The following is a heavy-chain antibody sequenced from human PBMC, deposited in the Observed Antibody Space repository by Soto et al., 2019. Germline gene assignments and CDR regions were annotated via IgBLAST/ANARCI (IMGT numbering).Heavy chain of an antibody. CDR3: AKGSGKLWFGELRNYFDS. V-gene: IGHV3-23*01. CDR2: ISSSGLSI. CDR1: GFSFGNYA. Sequence: GGALRLSCAASGFSFGNYAMSWVRLSPGKGLEWVSGISSSGLSIFYADSVKGRFTISRDNSQNTVHLQMNILGDEDAGVYYCAKGSGKLWFGELRNYFDSWGQGILVPVSS. D-gene: IGHD3-10*01. J-gene: IGHJ4*02.